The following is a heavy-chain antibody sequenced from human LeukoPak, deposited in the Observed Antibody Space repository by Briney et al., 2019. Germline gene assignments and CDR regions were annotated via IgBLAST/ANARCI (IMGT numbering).Heavy chain of an antibody. CDR3: AKVIPVNEPGIAVAGNFDY. D-gene: IGHD6-19*01. CDR1: GFTFSSYA. V-gene: IGHV3-23*01. CDR2: ISGSGGST. Sequence: GVLRLSCAASGFTFSSYAMSWVRQAPGKGLEWVSAISGSGGSTYYADSVKGRFTISRDNSKNTLYLQMNSLRAEDTAVYYCAKVIPVNEPGIAVAGNFDYWGQGTLVTVSS. J-gene: IGHJ4*02.